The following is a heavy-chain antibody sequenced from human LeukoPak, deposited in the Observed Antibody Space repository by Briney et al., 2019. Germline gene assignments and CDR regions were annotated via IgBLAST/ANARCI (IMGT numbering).Heavy chain of an antibody. J-gene: IGHJ3*02. CDR2: ISGSGTTI. D-gene: IGHD3-10*01. V-gene: IGHV3-48*03. CDR3: VRDEIRSGAFGI. Sequence: GGSLRLSCAASGFSFSSYEMNWVRQGPGKGLEWVSYISGSGTTIYDADSVKGRFTISRDNAKNSLYLHLNSLTAEDTAIYYCVRDEIRSGAFGIWGQGTMVTVSS. CDR1: GFSFSSYE.